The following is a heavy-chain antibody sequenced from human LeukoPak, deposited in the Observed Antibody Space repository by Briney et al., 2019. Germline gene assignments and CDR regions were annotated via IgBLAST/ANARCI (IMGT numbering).Heavy chain of an antibody. D-gene: IGHD3-22*01. CDR1: GFTFSSYG. Sequence: GGSLRLSCAASGFTFSSYGLHWVGQAPGKGLEGVAFIRYDGSNKYYADSVKGRFTISGDNSKNTLYLQMNSLRPEDTAVYYCAKNAMIVVVITPDYYYMDVWGKGTTVTISS. CDR3: AKNAMIVVVITPDYYYMDV. CDR2: IRYDGSNK. V-gene: IGHV3-30*02. J-gene: IGHJ6*03.